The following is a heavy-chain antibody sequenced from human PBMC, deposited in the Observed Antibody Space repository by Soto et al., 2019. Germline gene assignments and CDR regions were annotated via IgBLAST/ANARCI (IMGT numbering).Heavy chain of an antibody. V-gene: IGHV3-23*01. CDR1: GFTFNNYA. CDR2: ITGGGGGT. CDR3: AKDLSGSYLPDY. J-gene: IGHJ4*02. Sequence: EVQLLESGGGLVQPGVSLRLSCAASGFTFNNYAMSWVRQAPGKGLEWVSVITGGGGGTYYADSVKGRFTISRDNSKNTLYVQMSSLRAEDTAVYYCAKDLSGSYLPDYWGRGTLVTVSS. D-gene: IGHD1-26*01.